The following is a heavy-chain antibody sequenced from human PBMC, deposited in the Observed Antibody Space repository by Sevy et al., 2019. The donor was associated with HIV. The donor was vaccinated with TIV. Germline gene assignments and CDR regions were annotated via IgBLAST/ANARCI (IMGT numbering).Heavy chain of an antibody. CDR1: GFTFSIYT. J-gene: IGHJ4*02. Sequence: GGSLRLSCVASGFTFSIYTMSWVRQAPGKGLEWVSTFCFGGSKIYYADSVKGRFTISRDTSRNTVYLQMNSLRADDTAVYYCAREGCTQPHDYWGQGTLVTVSS. D-gene: IGHD2-8*01. CDR2: FCFGGSKI. CDR3: AREGCTQPHDY. V-gene: IGHV3-23*01.